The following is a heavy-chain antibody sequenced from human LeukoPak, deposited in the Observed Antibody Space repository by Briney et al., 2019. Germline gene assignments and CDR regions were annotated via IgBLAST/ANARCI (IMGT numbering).Heavy chain of an antibody. Sequence: GGSLRLSCAASGFTFSNYGMNWVRRAPGKGLEWVANIKYDGSEEYYVDSVKGRFTISRDNAGNSLYLQMSSLRAEDTAMYYCARLNSGFWGQGTLVTISS. J-gene: IGHJ4*02. CDR1: GFTFSNYG. D-gene: IGHD6-25*01. CDR2: IKYDGSEE. V-gene: IGHV3-7*05. CDR3: ARLNSGF.